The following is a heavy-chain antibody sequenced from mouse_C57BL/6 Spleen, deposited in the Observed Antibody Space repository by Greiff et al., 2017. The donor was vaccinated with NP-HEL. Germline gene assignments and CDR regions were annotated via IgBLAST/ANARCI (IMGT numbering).Heavy chain of an antibody. J-gene: IGHJ3*01. D-gene: IGHD1-1*01. V-gene: IGHV1-82*01. Sequence: QVQLQQSGPELVKPGASVKISCKASGYAFSSSWMNWVKQRPGKGLEWIGRIYPGDGDTNYNGRFKGKATLTADKSSSTAYMQLSSLTSEDSAVYFCARYYQGFDYWGQGTLVTVSA. CDR3: ARYYQGFDY. CDR2: IYPGDGDT. CDR1: GYAFSSSW.